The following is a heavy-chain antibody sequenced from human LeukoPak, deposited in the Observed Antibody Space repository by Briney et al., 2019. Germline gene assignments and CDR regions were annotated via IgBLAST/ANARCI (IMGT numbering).Heavy chain of an antibody. CDR3: ARDPFSCSSGWCEARCWYFDL. CDR1: GYTFTSYG. V-gene: IGHV1-18*01. J-gene: IGHJ2*01. CDR2: ISSYYGCK. Sequence: ASVKVSFKASGYTFTSYGSSWVRPAPGQGLEWMGWISSYYGCKNYAHKLQGRVTMTTDTSTSKAYMELRSLRSDDTAVYYCARDPFSCSSGWCEARCWYFDLWGRGTLVTVSS. D-gene: IGHD6-19*01.